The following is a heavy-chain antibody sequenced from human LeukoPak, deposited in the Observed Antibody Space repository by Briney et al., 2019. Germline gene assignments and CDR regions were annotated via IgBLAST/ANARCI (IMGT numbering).Heavy chain of an antibody. Sequence: ASVKVSCKASDYTFTSYGFSWVRHAPGQGLEWMGWISAYNGYTNNAQNLQGRVTMTTDTSTSTAYMELRSLRSDDTAVYYCARAYLTLGYCSSTSCYPDAFDIWGQGTMVTVSS. V-gene: IGHV1-18*01. CDR1: DYTFTSYG. D-gene: IGHD2-2*01. J-gene: IGHJ3*02. CDR2: ISAYNGYT. CDR3: ARAYLTLGYCSSTSCYPDAFDI.